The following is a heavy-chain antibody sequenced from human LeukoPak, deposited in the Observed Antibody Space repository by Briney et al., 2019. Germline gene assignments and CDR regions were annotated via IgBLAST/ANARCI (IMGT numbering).Heavy chain of an antibody. CDR2: ISYDGSNR. CDR3: AKGTMVRGVIFDIDY. V-gene: IGHV3-33*05. D-gene: IGHD3-10*01. J-gene: IGHJ4*02. CDR1: GFTFSSYG. Sequence: GGSLRLSCAASGFTFSSYGMHWVRQAPGKGLEWVAVISYDGSNRYYADSVKGRFTISRDNSKNMLYLQMNRLRAEDTAVYYCAKGTMVRGVIFDIDYWGQGTLLTVSS.